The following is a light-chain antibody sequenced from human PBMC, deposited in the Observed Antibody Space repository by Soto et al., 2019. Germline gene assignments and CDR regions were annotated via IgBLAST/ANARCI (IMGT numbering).Light chain of an antibody. V-gene: IGKV1D-12*01. CDR1: QGLSSW. J-gene: IGKJ4*01. Sequence: DIQMTQSPSSVSASVGDRVTITCRASQGLSSWLAWYQQKPGKAPQLLIYGASSLQSGVPSRFSGSGSGTDFTLSISSLQPEDIATYYCQQANSFPPAFGGGTKVEIK. CDR3: QQANSFPPA. CDR2: GAS.